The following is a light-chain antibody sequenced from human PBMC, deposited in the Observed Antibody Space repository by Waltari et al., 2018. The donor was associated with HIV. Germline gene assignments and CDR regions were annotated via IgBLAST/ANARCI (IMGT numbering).Light chain of an antibody. V-gene: IGLV3-19*01. CDR1: SLRNYF. CDR2: GNT. J-gene: IGLJ2*01. Sequence: SSELTQDPAVSVALGQTVRIPCQGDSLRNYFASWYQQKPGQAPILVIYGNTNRPSGIPDRFSGSNAGNAASLTITGAQAGDEADYYCNSRDSSGNRVVFGGGTKLTVL. CDR3: NSRDSSGNRVV.